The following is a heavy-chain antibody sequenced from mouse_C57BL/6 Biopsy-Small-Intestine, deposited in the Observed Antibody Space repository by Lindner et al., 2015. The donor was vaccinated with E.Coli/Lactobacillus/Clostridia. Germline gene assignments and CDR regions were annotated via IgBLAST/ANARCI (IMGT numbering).Heavy chain of an antibody. V-gene: IGHV1-53*01. J-gene: IGHJ4*01. Sequence: VKVSCKASGYALSAMVQWVRQAPGQGLEWMGWISAHNGDTISAQQFQDRVTLTTDTSTSTAYLELRSLRSDDTAVYYCARDALTYDFWRDEGWFDTWGQGTLVTVSS. CDR2: ISAHNGDT. D-gene: IGHD1-1*02. CDR1: GYALSAMV. CDR3: ARDALTYDFWRDEGWFDT.